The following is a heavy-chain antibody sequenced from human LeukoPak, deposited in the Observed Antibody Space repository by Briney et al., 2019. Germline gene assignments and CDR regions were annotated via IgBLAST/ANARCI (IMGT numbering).Heavy chain of an antibody. CDR2: INHSGST. D-gene: IGHD3-22*01. Sequence: SETLSLTCAVYGGSFSGYYWSWIRQPPGKGLEWIGEINHSGSTNYNPSLKSRVTISVDTSKNQFSLKLSSVTAADTAVYYCAREWGHDNSGYYYAYWGQGTLVTVSS. J-gene: IGHJ4*02. CDR3: AREWGHDNSGYYYAY. CDR1: GGSFSGYY. V-gene: IGHV4-34*01.